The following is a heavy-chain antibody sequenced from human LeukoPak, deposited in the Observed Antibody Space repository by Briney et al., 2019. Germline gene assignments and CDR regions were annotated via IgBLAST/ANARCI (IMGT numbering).Heavy chain of an antibody. J-gene: IGHJ5*02. CDR3: ATTVSGSRGNWFDP. D-gene: IGHD1-26*01. V-gene: IGHV4-39*07. CDR1: GGSISNTNYY. CDR2: IYYTGTT. Sequence: SETLSLICTVSGGSISNTNYYWAWIRQPPGRGLEWIGSIYYTGTTFDNPSLKSRVTLSVDTSKNQFSLRLTSVTAADTAFYYCATTVSGSRGNWFDPWGQGTLVTVSS.